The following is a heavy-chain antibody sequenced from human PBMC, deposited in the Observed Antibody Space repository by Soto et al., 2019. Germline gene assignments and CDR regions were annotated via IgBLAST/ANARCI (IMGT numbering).Heavy chain of an antibody. V-gene: IGHV3-74*01. Sequence: EVQLVESGGGLVQPGGSLRLSCAASGFTFSSYWMHWVRQVPGKGPVWVSRIKNDGSGTYYADSVKGRLTMSRDNAKNTIYLQINSMRAEETAVYYCVRGAGDYYDGNGYLVRHWGQGTLVTVSS. CDR2: IKNDGSGT. CDR1: GFTFSSYW. CDR3: VRGAGDYYDGNGYLVRH. D-gene: IGHD3-22*01. J-gene: IGHJ1*01.